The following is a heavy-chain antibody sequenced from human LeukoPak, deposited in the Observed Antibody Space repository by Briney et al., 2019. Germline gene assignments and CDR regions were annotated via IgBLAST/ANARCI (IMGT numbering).Heavy chain of an antibody. CDR2: ISSSSSYI. Sequence: GGSLRLSCAASGFTFSSYSMNWVRQAPGKGLEWVSSISSSSSYIYYADSVKGRFTISGDNAKNSLYLQMNSLRAEDTAVYYCARAIAAELGSYGANWFDPWGQGTLVTVSS. CDR3: ARAIAAELGSYGANWFDP. CDR1: GFTFSSYS. J-gene: IGHJ5*02. V-gene: IGHV3-21*01. D-gene: IGHD1-26*01.